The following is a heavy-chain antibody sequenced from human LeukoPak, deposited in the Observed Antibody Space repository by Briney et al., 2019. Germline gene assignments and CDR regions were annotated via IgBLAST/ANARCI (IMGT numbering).Heavy chain of an antibody. D-gene: IGHD1-26*01. CDR1: GYTLTELS. Sequence: GASVKVSCKVSGYTLTELSMHWVRQAPGKGLEWMGGFDPEDGETIYAQKFQDRVTMTEDTSTDTAYMELSSLRSEDTAVYYCATYDSYYAVLDCWGQGTLVTVSS. J-gene: IGHJ4*02. CDR2: FDPEDGET. V-gene: IGHV1-24*01. CDR3: ATYDSYYAVLDC.